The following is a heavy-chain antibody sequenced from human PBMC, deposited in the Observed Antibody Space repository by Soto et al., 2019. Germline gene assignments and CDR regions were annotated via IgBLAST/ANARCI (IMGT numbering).Heavy chain of an antibody. V-gene: IGHV4-34*01. D-gene: IGHD3-16*02. Sequence: SETLSLTCTVSGDSISRGAYYWTWIRQPPGKGLEWIGEINHSGVTKYNPSLKSRVTISVDTSKNQFSLNLRSVTVADTAVYYCARGQYRRDYWGQGTLVTVSS. CDR3: ARGQYRRDY. CDR1: GDSISRGAYY. J-gene: IGHJ4*02. CDR2: INHSGVT.